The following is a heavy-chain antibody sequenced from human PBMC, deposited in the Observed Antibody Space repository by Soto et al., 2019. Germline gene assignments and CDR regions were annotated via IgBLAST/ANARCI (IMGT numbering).Heavy chain of an antibody. CDR3: ARALHSSSFVLRYFDWPNWFDP. D-gene: IGHD3-9*01. V-gene: IGHV1-2*04. CDR1: GYTFTGYY. J-gene: IGHJ5*02. Sequence: ASVKVSCKASGYTFTGYYMHWVRQAPGQGLEWKGWINPNSGGTNYAQKFQGWVTMTRDTSISTAYMELSRLRSDDTAVYYCARALHSSSFVLRYFDWPNWFDPWGQGTLVTVSS. CDR2: INPNSGGT.